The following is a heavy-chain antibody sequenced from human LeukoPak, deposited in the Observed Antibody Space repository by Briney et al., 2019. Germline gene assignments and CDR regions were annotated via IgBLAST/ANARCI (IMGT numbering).Heavy chain of an antibody. D-gene: IGHD3-10*01. CDR1: GGSFSGYS. J-gene: IGHJ3*02. Sequence: SKTLSLTCAVFGGSFSGYSWSWIRQPPGKGLEWIGEINHSGSTNYNPSLKSRVTISADTSKNQFSLKLSSVTAADTAVYYCARISALLWPPGRGFDIWGQGTMVTVSS. CDR2: INHSGST. CDR3: ARISALLWPPGRGFDI. V-gene: IGHV4-34*01.